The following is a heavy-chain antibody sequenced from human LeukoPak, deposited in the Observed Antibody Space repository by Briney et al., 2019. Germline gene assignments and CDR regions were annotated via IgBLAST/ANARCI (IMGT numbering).Heavy chain of an antibody. J-gene: IGHJ4*02. Sequence: PGGSLRLSCAASGFTFSGYAMGWVRQAPGQGLEWVSAISGSAGSTYYADSVKGRFTISRDNSKNSLYLQMNSLRAEDTAVYYCAKLRDFYDSTGYSRFPYWDQGTLVTVSS. CDR2: ISGSAGST. CDR1: GFTFSGYA. V-gene: IGHV3-23*01. CDR3: AKLRDFYDSTGYSRFPY. D-gene: IGHD3-22*01.